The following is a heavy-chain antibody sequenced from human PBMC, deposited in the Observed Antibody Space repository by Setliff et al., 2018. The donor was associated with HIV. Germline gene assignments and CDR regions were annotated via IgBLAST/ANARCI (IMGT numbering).Heavy chain of an antibody. CDR3: ARDLPELTGRSFDP. CDR1: GGSISSYY. D-gene: IGHD3-9*01. J-gene: IGHJ5*02. V-gene: IGHV4-4*07. CDR2: IYTSGST. Sequence: SETLSLTCTVSGGSISSYYWTWIRQPAGKGLEWIGRIYTSGSTNYNPSLKSRLSMSIDTSKNHFSLRLTSVTAADTAVYYCARDLPELTGRSFDPWGQGIQVTVSS.